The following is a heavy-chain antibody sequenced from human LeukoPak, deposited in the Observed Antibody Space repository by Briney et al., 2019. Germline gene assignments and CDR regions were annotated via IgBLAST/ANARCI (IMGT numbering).Heavy chain of an antibody. CDR3: ARYSPGTEAFDI. CDR2: ISAYNGNT. CDR1: GYTFTRYG. Sequence: ASVKVSCKASGYTFTRYGISWVRQAPGQGLEWMGWISAYNGNTNYAQKLQGRVTMTTDTSTSTAYMELRSLRSDDTAVYYCARYSPGTEAFDIWGQGTMVTVSS. J-gene: IGHJ3*02. D-gene: IGHD2-21*01. V-gene: IGHV1-18*01.